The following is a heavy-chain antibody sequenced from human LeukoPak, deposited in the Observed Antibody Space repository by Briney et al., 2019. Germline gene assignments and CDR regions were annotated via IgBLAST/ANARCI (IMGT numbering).Heavy chain of an antibody. V-gene: IGHV3-53*01. CDR1: GFTVSSNY. CDR2: IYSGGST. J-gene: IGHJ4*02. D-gene: IGHD5-18*01. Sequence: PGGSLRLSCAASGFTVSSNYMNWVRQAPGKGLEWVSVIYSGGSTNYADSVKGRFTIPRDNSKNTLYLQMNSLRAEDTAVYYCIHGYTLDFWGQGTLVTVSS. CDR3: IHGYTLDF.